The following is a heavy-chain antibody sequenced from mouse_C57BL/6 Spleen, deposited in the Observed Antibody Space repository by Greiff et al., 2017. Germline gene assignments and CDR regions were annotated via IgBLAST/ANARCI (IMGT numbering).Heavy chain of an antibody. CDR3: ARADYYGSSYEFAY. V-gene: IGHV1-26*01. D-gene: IGHD1-1*01. CDR2: INPNNGGT. Sequence: EVQLQQSGPELVKPGASVKISCKASGYTFTDYYMNWVKQSHGKSLEWIGDINPNNGGTSYNQKFKGKATLTVDKSYSTAYMELRSLTSEDSAVYYCARADYYGSSYEFAYWGQGTLVTVSA. J-gene: IGHJ3*01. CDR1: GYTFTDYY.